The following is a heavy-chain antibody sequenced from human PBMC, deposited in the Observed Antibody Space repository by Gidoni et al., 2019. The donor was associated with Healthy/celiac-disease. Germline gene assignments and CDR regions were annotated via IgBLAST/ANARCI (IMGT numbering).Heavy chain of an antibody. J-gene: IGHJ4*02. Sequence: QVQLVQSGAEVKKPGASVKVSCKASGYTFTSYGISGVRQAPGQGLEWMGWISAYNGNPHYAQKLQGRVPMTTATSTSTAYMELRSLRSDDTAVYSCARVGGQWLVVHYWGQGTLVTVSS. CDR1: GYTFTSYG. CDR2: ISAYNGNP. CDR3: ARVGGQWLVVHY. V-gene: IGHV1-18*01. D-gene: IGHD6-19*01.